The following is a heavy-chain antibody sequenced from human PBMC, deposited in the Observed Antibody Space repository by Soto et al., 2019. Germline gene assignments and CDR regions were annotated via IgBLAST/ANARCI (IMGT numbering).Heavy chain of an antibody. D-gene: IGHD3-16*01. CDR3: ARWGNWKVADN. Sequence: GGSLRLSCAASGFTFSSHGMHWVRQAPAKGLEWVAVIWYDGSNKYYADSVKGRFTISRDNSNNMLYLEMNSLRVEDTAVYYCARWGNWKVADNWGQGTLVTVSS. J-gene: IGHJ4*02. CDR1: GFTFSSHG. CDR2: IWYDGSNK. V-gene: IGHV3-33*01.